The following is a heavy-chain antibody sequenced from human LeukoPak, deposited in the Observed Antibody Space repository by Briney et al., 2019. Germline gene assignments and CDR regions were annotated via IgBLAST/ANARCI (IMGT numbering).Heavy chain of an antibody. J-gene: IGHJ4*02. V-gene: IGHV4-59*08. CDR2: IHYSGST. Sequence: SETLSLTCTFSGGSSTSYYWNWIRQPPGKGLEWIGYIHYSGSTNYNPSLKSRATISLDTSMNQVSLKLSSVTAADTAIYNCARRASGSYPDYFDYWGQGILVTVSS. CDR3: ARRASGSYPDYFDY. CDR1: GGSSTSYY. D-gene: IGHD1-26*01.